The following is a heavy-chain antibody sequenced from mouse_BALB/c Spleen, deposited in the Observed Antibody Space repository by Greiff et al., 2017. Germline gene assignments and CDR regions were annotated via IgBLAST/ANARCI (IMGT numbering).Heavy chain of an antibody. J-gene: IGHJ4*01. CDR1: GFNIKDTY. CDR3: ARSTMMTNDAMDD. D-gene: IGHD2-4*01. CDR2: IDPANGNT. Sequence: VQLKQSGAELVKPGASVKLSCTASGFNIKDTYMHWVKQRPEQGLEWIGRIDPANGNTKSDPTFQGKATITADTSSNTAYLQLSSLTSEDTAVYYCARSTMMTNDAMDDWGQGTSVTVSS. V-gene: IGHV14-3*02.